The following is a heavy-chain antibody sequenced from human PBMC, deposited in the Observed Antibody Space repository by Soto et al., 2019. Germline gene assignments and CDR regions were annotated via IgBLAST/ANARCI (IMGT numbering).Heavy chain of an antibody. Sequence: SETLSLTCIVSGGSITRRSSYWAWIRQPPGKGLEWVGTFYDGNTYHNPSLRSRITIAVDTSKNQFSLKLSSVTAADTAVYYCAGDCSSTSCPPGGENWFDPWGQGTLVTVSS. CDR3: AGDCSSTSCPPGGENWFDP. V-gene: IGHV4-39*01. D-gene: IGHD2-2*01. CDR2: FYDGNT. CDR1: GGSITRRSSY. J-gene: IGHJ5*02.